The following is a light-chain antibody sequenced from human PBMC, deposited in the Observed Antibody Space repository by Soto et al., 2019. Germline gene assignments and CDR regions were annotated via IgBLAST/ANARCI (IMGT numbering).Light chain of an antibody. CDR3: QQYNTYSPT. Sequence: DIQMTQSPSTLSASVGDRVTITCRASQSISTWLAWYEQKPGKAPKLLIYAASSLQSGVPSRFNGSGSGTEFTLTISSLHPDDFAAYYCQQYNTYSPTFGQGTKVEIK. CDR1: QSISTW. CDR2: AAS. V-gene: IGKV1-5*01. J-gene: IGKJ1*01.